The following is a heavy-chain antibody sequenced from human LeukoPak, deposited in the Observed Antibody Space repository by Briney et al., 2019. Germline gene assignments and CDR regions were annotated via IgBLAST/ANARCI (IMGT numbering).Heavy chain of an antibody. CDR2: IYYSGTT. J-gene: IGHJ4*02. CDR3: AXQYYDIFTGYQYHFDY. V-gene: IGHV4-39*01. D-gene: IGHD3-9*01. Sequence: PSETLSLTCTVSDASFSSSGYYWGWIRQPPGKGLEWIGSIYYSGTTYYNPSLRSRVTISVDTSKNQFSLKLSSVTAADTAVYYCAXQYYDIFTGYQYHFDYWGQGTLVTVSS. CDR1: DASFSSSGYY.